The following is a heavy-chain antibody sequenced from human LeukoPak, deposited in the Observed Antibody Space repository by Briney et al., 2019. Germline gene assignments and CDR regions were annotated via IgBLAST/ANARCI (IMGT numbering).Heavy chain of an antibody. J-gene: IGHJ3*02. Sequence: SQTLSLTCAISGDSVSSNIAAWDWIRQSPSRGREWLGRTYYRAKRYKDYAVSVKSRFTINPDTSKNQFSLNLNSVTPEDTAVYYCARGGAGGRAFDIWGQGTMVTVSS. CDR1: GDSVSSNIAA. D-gene: IGHD2-15*01. CDR2: TYYRAKRYK. V-gene: IGHV6-1*01. CDR3: ARGGAGGRAFDI.